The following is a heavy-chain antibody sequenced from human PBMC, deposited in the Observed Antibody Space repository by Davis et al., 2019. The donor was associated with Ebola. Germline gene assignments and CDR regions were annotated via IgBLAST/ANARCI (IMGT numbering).Heavy chain of an antibody. CDR2: MNPNSGNT. CDR3: ARVTRGRRWLVQGFDP. Sequence: ASVKVSCKASGYTFTSYDINWVRQATGQGLEWMGWMNPNSGNTGYAQKFQGRVTMTRNTSISTAYMELSSLRSEDTAVYYCARVTRGRRWLVQGFDPWGQGTLVTVSS. V-gene: IGHV1-8*01. CDR1: GYTFTSYD. D-gene: IGHD6-19*01. J-gene: IGHJ5*02.